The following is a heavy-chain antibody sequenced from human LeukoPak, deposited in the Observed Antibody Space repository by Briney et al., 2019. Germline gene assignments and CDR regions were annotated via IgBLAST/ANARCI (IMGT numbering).Heavy chain of an antibody. CDR3: ARGGGPGNYPFDF. CDR2: INPRGGST. J-gene: IGHJ4*02. CDR1: GYTFTTYY. V-gene: IGHV1-46*01. D-gene: IGHD1-7*01. Sequence: GASVKVSCKPSGYTFTTYYMHWVRQAPGQGLEWVGIINPRGGSTTYAQKSQGRVTMTRDTSTSTVYMGRSSRKSPDTAVYYCARGGGPGNYPFDFWGQGTLVTVSS.